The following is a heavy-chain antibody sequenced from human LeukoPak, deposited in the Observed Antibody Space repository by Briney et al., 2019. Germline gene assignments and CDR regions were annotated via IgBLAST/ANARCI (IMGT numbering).Heavy chain of an antibody. V-gene: IGHV1-3*01. CDR1: GGTFSSYS. CDR2: INAANGDT. CDR3: ARGTFSSSLGWFDP. Sequence: ASVKVSCKASGGTFSSYSISWVRQAPGQGLEWMGWINAANGDTKYSQNFQGRVTITRDISASTAYMELSSLRSADTAVYYCARGTFSSSLGWFDPWGQGTLVIVSS. D-gene: IGHD6-13*01. J-gene: IGHJ5*02.